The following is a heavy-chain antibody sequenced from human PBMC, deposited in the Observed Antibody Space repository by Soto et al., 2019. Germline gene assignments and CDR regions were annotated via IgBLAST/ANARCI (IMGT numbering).Heavy chain of an antibody. CDR3: ARDRYCSGGSCYLGIFDY. J-gene: IGHJ4*02. CDR2: INAYNGDT. Sequence: ASVKVSCKASGYTFTGYYMHWVRQAPGQGLEWMGWINAYNGDTNYAQKLQGRVTMTRDTSTSTAYMELRSLRSDDTAVYYCARDRYCSGGSCYLGIFDYWGQGTLVTVSS. CDR1: GYTFTGYY. V-gene: IGHV1-18*04. D-gene: IGHD2-15*01.